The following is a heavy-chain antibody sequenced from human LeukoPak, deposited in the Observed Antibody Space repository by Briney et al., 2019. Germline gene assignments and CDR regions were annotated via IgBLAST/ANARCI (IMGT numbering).Heavy chain of an antibody. J-gene: IGHJ4*02. D-gene: IGHD6-19*01. CDR3: AKDIGSSGWYYFDY. Sequence: GGSLRLSCAASGFTFSSYSMNWVRQAPGKGLEWVSSISSSSSYIYYADSVKGRFTISRDNAKNSLYLQMNSLRAEDMALYYCAKDIGSSGWYYFDYWGQGTLVTVSS. V-gene: IGHV3-21*04. CDR1: GFTFSSYS. CDR2: ISSSSSYI.